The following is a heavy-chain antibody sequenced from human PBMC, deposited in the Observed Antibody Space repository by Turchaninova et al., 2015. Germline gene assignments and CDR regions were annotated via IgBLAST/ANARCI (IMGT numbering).Heavy chain of an antibody. CDR3: ARLSYNYYYYMDV. J-gene: IGHJ6*03. CDR1: GGLIRRNMNF. D-gene: IGHD2-21*01. V-gene: IGHV4-39*01. Sequence: QLQLQESGPGPVKPSETLSLPCTVPGGLIRRNMNFRGWTRPPPGKGLEWIGCVYYRGSTYYNPSLMSRVTISVDTSKNQCSLNLSSVTAADTAVYYCARLSYNYYYYMDVWGKGTTVTVS. CDR2: VYYRGST.